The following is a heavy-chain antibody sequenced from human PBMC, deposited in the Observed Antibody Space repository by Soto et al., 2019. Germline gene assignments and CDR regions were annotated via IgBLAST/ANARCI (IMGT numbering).Heavy chain of an antibody. CDR2: ISWNSGSI. D-gene: IGHD3-3*01. Sequence: GGSLRLSCAASGFTFDDYAMHWVRQAPGKGLEWVSGISWNSGSIGYADSVKGRFTISRDNAKNSLYLQMNSLRAEDTALYYCAKEATVLRFLEWLASSSRRAFDIWGQGTMVTVSS. V-gene: IGHV3-9*01. J-gene: IGHJ3*02. CDR1: GFTFDDYA. CDR3: AKEATVLRFLEWLASSSRRAFDI.